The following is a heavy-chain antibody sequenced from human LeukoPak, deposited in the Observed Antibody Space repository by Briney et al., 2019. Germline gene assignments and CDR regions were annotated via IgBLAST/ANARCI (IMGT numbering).Heavy chain of an antibody. Sequence: PGGSLRLSCAASGFTFSSDAMHWVRQAPGKGLEWVAVISYDGSNKYYADSVKGRFTISRDNSKNTLYLQMNSLRAEDTAVYYCAREKESPYYYDSSGYYYGYYYYYMDVWGKGTTVTVSS. D-gene: IGHD3-22*01. CDR1: GFTFSSDA. CDR2: ISYDGSNK. CDR3: AREKESPYYYDSSGYYYGYYYYYMDV. V-gene: IGHV3-30*04. J-gene: IGHJ6*03.